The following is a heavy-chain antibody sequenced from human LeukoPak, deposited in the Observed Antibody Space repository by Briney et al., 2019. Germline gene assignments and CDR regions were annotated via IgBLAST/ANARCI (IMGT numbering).Heavy chain of an antibody. J-gene: IGHJ4*02. V-gene: IGHV4-34*01. Sequence: KTSETLSLTCAVYDGSFSGYYWSWIRQPPGKGLEWIGEINHSGSTNYNPSLKSRVTISVDTSKNQFSLKLSSVTAADTAVYYCARGRDYDILTGPRYYFDYWGQGTLVTVSS. CDR3: ARGRDYDILTGPRYYFDY. CDR1: DGSFSGYY. CDR2: INHSGST. D-gene: IGHD3-9*01.